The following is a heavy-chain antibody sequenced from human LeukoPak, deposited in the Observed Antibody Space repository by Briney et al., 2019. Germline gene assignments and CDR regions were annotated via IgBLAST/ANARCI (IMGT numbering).Heavy chain of an antibody. Sequence: VASVKVSCKASGGTFSSYAISWVRQAPGQGLEWMGGIIPIFGTANYAQKFQGRVTITADESTSTAYMELSSLRSEDTAVYYCARTGHQDIVVVPAANLTPYGMDVWGKGTTVTVSS. V-gene: IGHV1-69*13. J-gene: IGHJ6*04. CDR3: ARTGHQDIVVVPAANLTPYGMDV. CDR2: IIPIFGTA. D-gene: IGHD2-2*01. CDR1: GGTFSSYA.